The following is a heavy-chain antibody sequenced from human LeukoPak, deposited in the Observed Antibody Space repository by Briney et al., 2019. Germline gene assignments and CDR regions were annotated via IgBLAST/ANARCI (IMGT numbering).Heavy chain of an antibody. CDR1: GDSVSSSSYY. J-gene: IGHJ4*02. Sequence: SETLSLTCTVSGDSVSSSSYYWGWIRQPPGKGLEWIGSIYYSGTTYYNPSLKSRVTISVVTSKNQFSLNLSSVTAADTAVYYCARHSSSWYHFDYWGQGTLVTVSS. CDR3: ARHSSSWYHFDY. D-gene: IGHD6-13*01. V-gene: IGHV4-39*01. CDR2: IYYSGTT.